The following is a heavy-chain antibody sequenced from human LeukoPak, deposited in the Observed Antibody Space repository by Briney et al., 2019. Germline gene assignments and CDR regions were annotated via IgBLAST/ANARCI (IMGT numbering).Heavy chain of an antibody. J-gene: IGHJ4*02. Sequence: GGSLRLSCAASGFTFSSYAMHWVRQAPGKGLEWVAVISYDGSNKYYADSVKGRFTISRDNSKNTLYLQMNSLRAEDTAVYYCARVAVRYFDWSLFDYWGQGTLVTVSS. CDR2: ISYDGSNK. CDR3: ARVAVRYFDWSLFDY. CDR1: GFTFSSYA. V-gene: IGHV3-30-3*01. D-gene: IGHD3-9*01.